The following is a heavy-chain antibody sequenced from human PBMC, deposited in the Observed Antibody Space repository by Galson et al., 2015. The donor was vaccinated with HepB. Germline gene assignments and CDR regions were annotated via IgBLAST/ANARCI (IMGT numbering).Heavy chain of an antibody. D-gene: IGHD4-11*01. V-gene: IGHV4-30-4*01. Sequence: TLSLTCTVSGASISVGDHYWSWIRQSPGKGLQWIGYIYYPVRSDYNPSLKSRVKIFVDASKNQFSLNLTSVTAADAAVYYCARGVGFYSYYLFDYWGPGTLVAVSS. CDR1: GASISVGDHY. CDR3: ARGVGFYSYYLFDY. J-gene: IGHJ4*02. CDR2: IYYPVRS.